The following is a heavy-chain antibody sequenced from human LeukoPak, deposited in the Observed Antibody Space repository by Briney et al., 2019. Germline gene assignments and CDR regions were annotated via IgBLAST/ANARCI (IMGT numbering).Heavy chain of an antibody. CDR2: ISGSGGST. J-gene: IGHJ4*02. CDR1: GFTASSNY. Sequence: GGSLRLSCAASGFTASSNYINWVRQAPGKGLEWVSAISGSGGSTYYADSVKGRFTISRDNSKNTLYLQMNSLRAEDTAVYYCAKDSVLLWFGELPPDYSYWGQGTLVTVSS. D-gene: IGHD3-10*01. CDR3: AKDSVLLWFGELPPDYSY. V-gene: IGHV3-23*01.